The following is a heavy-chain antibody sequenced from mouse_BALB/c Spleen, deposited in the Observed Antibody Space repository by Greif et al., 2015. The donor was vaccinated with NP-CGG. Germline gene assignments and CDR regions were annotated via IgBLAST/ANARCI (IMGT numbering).Heavy chain of an antibody. J-gene: IGHJ3*01. CDR3: ARGGYYGSTWFAY. D-gene: IGHD1-1*01. CDR1: GYTFTSYW. CDR2: INPSTGYT. V-gene: IGHV1-7*01. Sequence: QVQLQQSGAELAKPGASVKMSCKASGYTFTSYWMHWVKQRPGQGLEWIGYINPSTGYTEYNQKFEDKATLTADKSSSTAYMQLSSLTSEDSAVYYCARGGYYGSTWFAYWGQGTLVTVSA.